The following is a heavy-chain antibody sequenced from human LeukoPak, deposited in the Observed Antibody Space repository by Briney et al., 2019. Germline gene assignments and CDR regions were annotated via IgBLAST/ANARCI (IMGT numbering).Heavy chain of an antibody. D-gene: IGHD3-22*01. V-gene: IGHV4-38-2*02. Sequence: KPSETLSLTCTVSGSSISSGYYWGWIRPPPGKGLEWIGSVYHSGSTYYNPSLKSRVTILVDTSKNQFSLKLSSVTAADTALYYCARGGDSSDFYPFDYWGQGTLVTVSS. CDR1: GSSISSGYY. CDR3: ARGGDSSDFYPFDY. J-gene: IGHJ4*02. CDR2: VYHSGST.